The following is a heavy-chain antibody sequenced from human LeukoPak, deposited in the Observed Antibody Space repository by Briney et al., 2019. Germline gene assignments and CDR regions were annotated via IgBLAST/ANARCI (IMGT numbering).Heavy chain of an antibody. CDR3: ARDLMASGSYFDY. V-gene: IGHV3-33*08. CDR1: GFTFSSYG. D-gene: IGHD1-26*01. J-gene: IGHJ4*02. CDR2: IWYDGSNK. Sequence: PGGSLRLSCAASGFTFSSYGMHWVRQAPGKGLEWVAVIWYDGSNKYYADSVKGRFTISRDNSKNTLYLQMNSLRAEDTAVYYCARDLMASGSYFDYWGQGTLVTVSS.